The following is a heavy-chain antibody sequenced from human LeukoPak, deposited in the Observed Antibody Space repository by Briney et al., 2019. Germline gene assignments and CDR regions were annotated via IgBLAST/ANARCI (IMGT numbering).Heavy chain of an antibody. D-gene: IGHD3-3*01. Sequence: GGSLRLSCAASGFTVGSNYMSWVRQAPGKGLEWVSVIYSGGSTYYADSVKGRFTISRDNSKNTLYLQMNSLRAEDTAVYYCARDRRIFGVVIPFDYWGQGTLVTVSS. V-gene: IGHV3-53*01. CDR3: ARDRRIFGVVIPFDY. J-gene: IGHJ4*02. CDR1: GFTVGSNY. CDR2: IYSGGST.